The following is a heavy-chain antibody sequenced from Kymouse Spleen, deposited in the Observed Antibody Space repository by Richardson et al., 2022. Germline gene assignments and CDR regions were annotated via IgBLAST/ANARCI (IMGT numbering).Heavy chain of an antibody. V-gene: IGHV4-39*01. J-gene: IGHJ6*02. CDR2: IYYSGST. CDR3: ARHGGSGSSHYYYYGMDV. Sequence: QLQLQESGPGLVKPSETLSLTCTVSGGSISSSSYYWGWIRQPPGKGLEWIGSIYYSGSTYYNPSLKSRVTISVDTSKNQFSLKLSSVTAADTAVYYCARHGGSGSSHYYYYGMDVWGQGTTVTVSS. D-gene: IGHD3-10*01. CDR1: GGSISSSSYY.